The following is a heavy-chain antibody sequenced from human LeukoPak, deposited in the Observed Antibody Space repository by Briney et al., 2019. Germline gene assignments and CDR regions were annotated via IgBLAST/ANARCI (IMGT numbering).Heavy chain of an antibody. CDR3: TRSLGVVIHGGMDV. V-gene: IGHV4-59*01. J-gene: IGHJ6*02. D-gene: IGHD3-3*01. CDR1: GGSISSYH. Sequence: SETLSLTCTVSGGSISSYHWSWIRQPPGKGLEWIGHIYYTGSTNYNPSLKSRVTISLDTSKNQFSLKLSSVTAADTAVCYCTRSLGVVIHGGMDVWGQGTTVTVSS. CDR2: IYYTGST.